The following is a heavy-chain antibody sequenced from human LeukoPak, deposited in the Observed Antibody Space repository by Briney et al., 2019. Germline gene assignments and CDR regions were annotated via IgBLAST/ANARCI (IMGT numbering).Heavy chain of an antibody. CDR1: GVIVSGDF. V-gene: IGHV3-53*01. Sequence: GGSLRLSCAASGVIVSGDFMSWVRQAPGEGLEWGSVIYSDGSTYYADSVEGRFTISRDNSKNTLDLQMTGLRAEDTAVYYCARERGRGRHSPWFDYWGQGTLVTVSS. J-gene: IGHJ4*02. CDR3: ARERGRGRHSPWFDY. D-gene: IGHD1-26*01. CDR2: IYSDGST.